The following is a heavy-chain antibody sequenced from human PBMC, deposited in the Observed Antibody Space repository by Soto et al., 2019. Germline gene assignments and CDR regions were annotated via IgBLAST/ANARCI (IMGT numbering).Heavy chain of an antibody. J-gene: IGHJ4*02. D-gene: IGHD6-13*01. V-gene: IGHV1-18*01. CDR3: ARDRGFARGAAAGPGVDY. CDR1: GYTFTSYG. CDR2: ISAYNGNT. Sequence: QVQLVQSGAEVKKPGASVKVSCKASGYTFTSYGISWVRQAPGQGLEWMGWISAYNGNTNYAQKLQGRVTMTTDTXTXTTXMELRSLRSDDTAVYYCARDRGFARGAAAGPGVDYWGQGTLVTVSS.